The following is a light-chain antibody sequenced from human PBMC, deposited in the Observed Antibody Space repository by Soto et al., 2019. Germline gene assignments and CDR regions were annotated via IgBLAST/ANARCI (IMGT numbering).Light chain of an antibody. CDR1: SSDIVGYNA. V-gene: IGLV2-14*01. CDR2: EVT. J-gene: IGLJ1*01. CDR3: NSFRVSHLYV. Sequence: QSVLTQPASVSGSPGQPITISCTGTSSDIVGYNAVSWYQHHPGKAPKLIIYEVTHRPSGVSDRFSASKSGNTASLTISGLQAEDEADYYCNSFRVSHLYVFGTGTKVTVL.